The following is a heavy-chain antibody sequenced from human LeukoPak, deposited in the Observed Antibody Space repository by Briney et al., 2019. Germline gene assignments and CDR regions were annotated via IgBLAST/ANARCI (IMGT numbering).Heavy chain of an antibody. CDR3: ARDQGGQSDY. J-gene: IGHJ4*02. V-gene: IGHV1-69*13. D-gene: IGHD4-11*01. CDR1: GYTFTSYG. Sequence: SVKVSCKASGYTFTSYGISWVRQAPGQGLEWMGGIIPIFGTANYAQKFQGRVTITADESTSTAYMELSSLRSEDTAVYYCARDQGGQSDYWGQGTLVTVSS. CDR2: IIPIFGTA.